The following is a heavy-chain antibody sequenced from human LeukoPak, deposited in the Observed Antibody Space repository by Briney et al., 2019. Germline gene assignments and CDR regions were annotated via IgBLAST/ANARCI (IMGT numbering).Heavy chain of an antibody. J-gene: IGHJ4*02. CDR1: GFTFDDYA. Sequence: AGGSLRLSCAASGFTFDDYAMHWVRQAPGKGLEWVSLIGGDGVKTYYADSVKGRFTISRDNSKNSLYLQMNSLRTEDTAFYYCAKDIGERGYSVHWGQGTLVTVSS. CDR2: IGGDGVKT. V-gene: IGHV3-43*02. CDR3: AKDIGERGYSVH. D-gene: IGHD5/OR15-5a*01.